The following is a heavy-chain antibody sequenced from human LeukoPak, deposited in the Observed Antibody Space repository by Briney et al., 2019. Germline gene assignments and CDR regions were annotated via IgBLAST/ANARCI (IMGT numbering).Heavy chain of an antibody. D-gene: IGHD6-13*01. CDR1: GFTFDDYA. Sequence: PGRSLRLSCAASGFTFDDYAMHWVRQAPGKGLEWVSGISWNSGSIGYADSVKGRFTISRDNAKNSLYLQMNSLRAEDMALYYCAKDRVSYSSSWASDYWGQGTLVTVSS. J-gene: IGHJ4*02. V-gene: IGHV3-9*03. CDR3: AKDRVSYSSSWASDY. CDR2: ISWNSGSI.